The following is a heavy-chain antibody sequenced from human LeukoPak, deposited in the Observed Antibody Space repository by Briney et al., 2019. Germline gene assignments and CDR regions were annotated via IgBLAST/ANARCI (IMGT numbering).Heavy chain of an antibody. CDR3: ARQTAMGRSGDY. V-gene: IGHV5-51*01. D-gene: IGHD5-18*01. CDR1: GYSFTSYW. Sequence: GESLKISCKASGYSFTSYWIGWVRQMPGKGLEWMGVIDPSDSEARYTPSFQGQVTISVDKSLTTAYLQWNSLKASDTAMYYCARQTAMGRSGDYWGQGTLVTVSS. J-gene: IGHJ4*02. CDR2: IDPSDSEA.